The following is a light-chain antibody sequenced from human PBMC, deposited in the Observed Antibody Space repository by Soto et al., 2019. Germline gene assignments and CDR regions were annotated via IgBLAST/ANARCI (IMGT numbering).Light chain of an antibody. Sequence: QSVLTQPASVSGSPGQSITISCTGTSSDIGADNFVSWYQQHPGKAPKLMLYDVNIRPSGVSNRFAGYKSGNTASLTISGLQAEDEADYYCTSWTTSTTMIFGGGTKLTVL. V-gene: IGLV2-14*03. CDR2: DVN. CDR1: SSDIGADNF. J-gene: IGLJ2*01. CDR3: TSWTTSTTMI.